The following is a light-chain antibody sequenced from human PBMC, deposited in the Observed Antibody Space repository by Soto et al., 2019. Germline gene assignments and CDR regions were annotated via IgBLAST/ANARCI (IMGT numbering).Light chain of an antibody. CDR3: QQYNNWPRT. CDR2: GTS. V-gene: IGKV3-15*01. J-gene: IGKJ1*01. CDR1: QSVNSN. Sequence: EIVMTQSPATLSLSPGERATLSFRASQSVNSNLAWYQQKAAQAPRLLIYGTSTRATGIPARFSGSGSGTDFTLTISSLQFEDFAVYYCQQYNNWPRTFGQGTKVDIK.